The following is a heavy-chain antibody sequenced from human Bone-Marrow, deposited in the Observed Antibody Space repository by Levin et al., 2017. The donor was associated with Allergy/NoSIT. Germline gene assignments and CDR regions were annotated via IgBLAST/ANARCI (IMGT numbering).Heavy chain of an antibody. Sequence: GGSLRLSCVVSGFTFNSYGMHWVRQAPGKGLEWVAIIWNDGTVKYYGDSVKGRVTISRDNSKNTLYLQMNSLRAEDTAVYYCARDPFNYGDYSLISFFDYWGQGTRVTVSS. V-gene: IGHV3-33*01. CDR3: ARDPFNYGDYSLISFFDY. CDR1: GFTFNSYG. J-gene: IGHJ4*02. D-gene: IGHD4-17*01. CDR2: IWNDGTVK.